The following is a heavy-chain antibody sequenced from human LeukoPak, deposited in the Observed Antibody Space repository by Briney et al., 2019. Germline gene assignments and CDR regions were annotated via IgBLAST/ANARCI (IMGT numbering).Heavy chain of an antibody. Sequence: SETLSLTCTVSGGSISSGDYYWSWIRQPPGKGLEWIGYIYYSGSTYYNPSLKSRVTISVDTSKNQFSLKLSSVTAADTAVYYCARDQADYGSGINYYYYAMDVWGQGTTVTVSS. V-gene: IGHV4-30-4*01. CDR3: ARDQADYGSGINYYYYAMDV. D-gene: IGHD3-10*01. J-gene: IGHJ6*02. CDR1: GGSISSGDYY. CDR2: IYYSGST.